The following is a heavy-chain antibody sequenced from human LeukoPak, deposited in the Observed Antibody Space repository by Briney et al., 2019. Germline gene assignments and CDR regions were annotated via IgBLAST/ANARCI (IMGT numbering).Heavy chain of an antibody. CDR2: MYHTGST. J-gene: IGHJ3*02. CDR1: GYSMSSGYY. CDR3: VRVHVNSGYYFGDAFDI. Sequence: SETLSLTCTVSGYSMSSGYYWGWIRQPPERGLEWIGSMYHTGSTYYNPSLKSRVTISVDTSKNQFYLKLSSVTAADTAVHYCVRVHVNSGYYFGDAFDIWGQGTMVTVSS. D-gene: IGHD3-22*01. V-gene: IGHV4-38-2*02.